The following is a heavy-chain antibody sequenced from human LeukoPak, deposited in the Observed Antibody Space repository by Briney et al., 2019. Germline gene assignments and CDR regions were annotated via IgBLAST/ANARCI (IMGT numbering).Heavy chain of an antibody. J-gene: IGHJ4*02. D-gene: IGHD1-26*01. CDR2: NSSSSSYI. CDR1: GFTFSDFW. V-gene: IGHV3-21*01. Sequence: KPGGSLRLSCAASGFTFSDFWMHWVRQAPGKGLEWVSSNSSSSSYIYYADSVKGRFTISRDNAKNSLYLQMNSLRAEDTAVYYCARVKVVGATGFDYWGQGTLVTVSS. CDR3: ARVKVVGATGFDY.